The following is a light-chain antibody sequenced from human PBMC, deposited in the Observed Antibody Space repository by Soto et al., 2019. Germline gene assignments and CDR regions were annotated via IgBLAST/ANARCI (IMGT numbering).Light chain of an antibody. V-gene: IGKV3-11*01. CDR1: QSISIY. Sequence: ETVLTQSPATLSLSPGERATLSCRASQSISIYLAWYQQKPGQAPRLLIYDASNRATGIPARFSDSGSGTDFTLTISSLEPEDFAVYYCQQRSNWPYMFTFGQGTKLEIK. CDR2: DAS. J-gene: IGKJ2*01. CDR3: QQRSNWPYMFT.